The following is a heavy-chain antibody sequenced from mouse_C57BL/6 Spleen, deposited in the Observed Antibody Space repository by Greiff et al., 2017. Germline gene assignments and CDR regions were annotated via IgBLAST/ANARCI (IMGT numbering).Heavy chain of an antibody. CDR3: ARTNYYGSSYGFAY. D-gene: IGHD1-1*01. CDR2: IYPGSGNT. Sequence: VKLMESGPELVKPGASVQISCKASGYSFTSYYIHWVKQRPGQGLEWIGWIYPGSGNTKYNEKFKGKATLTADTASRTAHMQLSSLTSEDSAVYYCARTNYYGSSYGFAYWGQGTLVTVSA. J-gene: IGHJ3*01. CDR1: GYSFTSYY. V-gene: IGHV1-66*01.